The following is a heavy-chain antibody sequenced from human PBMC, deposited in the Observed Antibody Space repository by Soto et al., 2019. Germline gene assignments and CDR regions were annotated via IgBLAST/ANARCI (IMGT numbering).Heavy chain of an antibody. CDR3: ARDRYPDY. CDR2: ISSSSSTI. CDR1: GFTFSSYS. D-gene: IGHD3-9*01. J-gene: IGHJ4*02. V-gene: IGHV3-48*01. Sequence: GGSLRLFCAASGFTFSSYSMNWVRQAPGKGLEWVSYISSSSSTIYYADSVKGRFTISRDNAKNSLYLQMNSLRAEDTAVYYCARDRYPDYWGQGTLVTVSS.